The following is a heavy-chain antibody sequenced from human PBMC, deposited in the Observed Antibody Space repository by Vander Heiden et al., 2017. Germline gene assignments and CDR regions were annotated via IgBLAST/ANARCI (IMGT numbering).Heavy chain of an antibody. J-gene: IGHJ6*02. Sequence: EVQLVESGGGLVQPGGSLKLSCAASGFTFSGSAMHWVRQASGKGLEWVGRIRSKANSYATAYAASVKGRCTISRDDSKNTAYLQMNSRKTEETAVYYCTRPRGYSDGYADYYYGMDVWGQGTTVTVSS. D-gene: IGHD5-18*01. CDR3: TRPRGYSDGYADYYYGMDV. CDR1: GFTFSGSA. V-gene: IGHV3-73*02. CDR2: IRSKANSYAT.